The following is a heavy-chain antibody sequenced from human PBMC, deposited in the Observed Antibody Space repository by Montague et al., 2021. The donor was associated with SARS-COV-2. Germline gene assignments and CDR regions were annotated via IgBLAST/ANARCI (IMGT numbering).Heavy chain of an antibody. J-gene: IGHJ4*02. CDR1: GGSISSSSYY. V-gene: IGHV4-61*01. D-gene: IGHD1-26*01. CDR3: ARYGSGKYHADYSGSYHLDY. CDR2: IYYSGST. Sequence: SETLSLTCTVSGGSISSSSYYWSWIRQPPGKGLEWIGYIYYSGSTNYNPSLKSRVTISVDTSKNKFSLKLNSVTAADTAVYYCARYGSGKYHADYSGSYHLDYWGQGTLVTVSS.